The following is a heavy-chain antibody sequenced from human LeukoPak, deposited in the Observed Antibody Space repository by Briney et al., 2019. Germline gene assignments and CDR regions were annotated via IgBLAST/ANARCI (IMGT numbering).Heavy chain of an antibody. CDR3: ARDEGGSGYIDY. D-gene: IGHD3-22*01. J-gene: IGHJ4*02. CDR2: IYISGTT. Sequence: PSETLSLTCTVSNGSISNYYWSWVRQPAGKGLEWIGRIYISGTTNYNPSLKSRITVSLDTSKNQLSVKLSSVTAADTAVYYCARDEGGSGYIDYWGQGTLITVSS. V-gene: IGHV4-4*07. CDR1: NGSISNYY.